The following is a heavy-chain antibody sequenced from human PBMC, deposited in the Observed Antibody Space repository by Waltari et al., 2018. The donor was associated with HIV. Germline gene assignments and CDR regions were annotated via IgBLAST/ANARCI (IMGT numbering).Heavy chain of an antibody. D-gene: IGHD2-15*01. CDR1: GFPFSTYW. J-gene: IGHJ3*02. CDR2: IKQEGREK. Sequence: EVQLVESGGGLVQPGGSLRLSRAASGFPFSTYWMSWVRKAPGKGLEGVANIKQEGREKYYVDSVKGRFTISRDNAKNSLYLQMNSLRAEDTAVYYCARMIVVVVAATGAFESWGQGTMVTVSS. CDR3: ARMIVVVVAATGAFES. V-gene: IGHV3-7*01.